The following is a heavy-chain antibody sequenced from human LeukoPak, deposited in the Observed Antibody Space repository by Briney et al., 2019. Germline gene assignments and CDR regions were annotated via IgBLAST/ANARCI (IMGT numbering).Heavy chain of an antibody. V-gene: IGHV1-46*01. J-gene: IGHJ4*02. CDR2: INPSGGST. Sequence: GASVKVSCKASGYTFTSYYMHWVRQAPGQGLEWMGIINPSGGSTSYAQKFQGRVTMTRDMSTSTVYMELSSLRSEDTAVYYCARVYVSYYGSGKFDYWGQGTLVTVSS. CDR3: ARVYVSYYGSGKFDY. CDR1: GYTFTSYY. D-gene: IGHD3-10*01.